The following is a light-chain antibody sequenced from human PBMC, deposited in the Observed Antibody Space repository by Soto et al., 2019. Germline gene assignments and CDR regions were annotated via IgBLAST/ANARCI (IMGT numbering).Light chain of an antibody. CDR2: GAS. J-gene: IGKJ1*01. CDR3: QQYDSWT. CDR1: QSISSPY. V-gene: IGKV3-20*01. Sequence: LTKSPGTLSLSPGERATLSCRASQSISSPYLAWYQQKPGQAPRLLIDGASSRATGVPDRFSGSGSGTDFTLTISRLEPEDFAVYYCQQYDSWTFGQGTKVDIK.